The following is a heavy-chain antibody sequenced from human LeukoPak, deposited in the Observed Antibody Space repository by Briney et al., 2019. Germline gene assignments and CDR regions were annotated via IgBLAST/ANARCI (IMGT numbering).Heavy chain of an antibody. CDR3: ARAYNWNDYFDY. D-gene: IGHD1-20*01. CDR1: GHTFTSYY. Sequence: VASVKVSCKASGHTFTSYYIHWVRQVPGQGLEWMGIINPSGGSTTYAQKFQGRVTMTRDTSTSTVYMELSSLRSEDTAVYYCARAYNWNDYFDYWGQGTLVTVSS. CDR2: INPSGGST. J-gene: IGHJ4*02. V-gene: IGHV1-46*01.